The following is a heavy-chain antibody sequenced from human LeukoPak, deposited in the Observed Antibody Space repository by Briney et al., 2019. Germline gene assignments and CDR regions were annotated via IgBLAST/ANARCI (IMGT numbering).Heavy chain of an antibody. D-gene: IGHD3-10*01. J-gene: IGHJ4*02. Sequence: GGSLRLSCAASGFTFSSYSMSWVRQAPGKGLESVSSISGSGGSTYYADSVKGRFTISRDNSKNTLYLQMNSLRAEDTAVYYCAKTTIAKVQGPTMGGHFGYWGQGTLVTVSS. CDR3: AKTTIAKVQGPTMGGHFGY. V-gene: IGHV3-23*01. CDR2: ISGSGGST. CDR1: GFTFSSYS.